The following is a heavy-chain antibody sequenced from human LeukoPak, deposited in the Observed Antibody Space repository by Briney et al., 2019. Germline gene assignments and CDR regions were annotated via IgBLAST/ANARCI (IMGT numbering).Heavy chain of an antibody. V-gene: IGHV3-7*02. D-gene: IGHD3-10*01. Sequence: GGSLRLSCAASGFTFSRYWMSWVRQAPGRGLEWVANIKHDGSQKYYVDSVKGRITISRDNAKNSLYLQMNSLRAEDTAVYYCARVTLGNNYGSGNYDYWGQGTLVTVSS. J-gene: IGHJ4*02. CDR1: GFTFSRYW. CDR2: IKHDGSQK. CDR3: ARVTLGNNYGSGNYDY.